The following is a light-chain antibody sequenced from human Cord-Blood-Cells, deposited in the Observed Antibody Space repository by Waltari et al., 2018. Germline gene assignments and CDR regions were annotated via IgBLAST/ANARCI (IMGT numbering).Light chain of an antibody. CDR3: QQYGSSPYP. V-gene: IGKV3-20*01. J-gene: IGKJ2*01. CDR1: QSVSSSY. CDR2: GAS. Sequence: EIVLTPSPGTLSLSPGERATLSCRASQSVSSSYLAWYQQKPGQAPRLLSYGASSRANRIADRFSGSGAGTDFTLTISRLEPDDFAVYYCQQYGSSPYPFGQGTKLAIK.